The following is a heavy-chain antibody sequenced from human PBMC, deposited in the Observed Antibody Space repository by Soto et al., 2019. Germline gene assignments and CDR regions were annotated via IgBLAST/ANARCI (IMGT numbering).Heavy chain of an antibody. V-gene: IGHV4-39*01. J-gene: IGHJ5*02. Sequence: PSETLSLTCSVSGASVSNGDYYWGWVRQPPGKGLEWIGSIFYLGSSYYNPSLKSRVTMSVDTSKNQFSLRLRSVTAADTALYFCARHSLALRKNNWFDPWGQGIMVTVSS. CDR3: ARHSLALRKNNWFDP. D-gene: IGHD3-3*02. CDR1: GASVSNGDYY. CDR2: IFYLGSS.